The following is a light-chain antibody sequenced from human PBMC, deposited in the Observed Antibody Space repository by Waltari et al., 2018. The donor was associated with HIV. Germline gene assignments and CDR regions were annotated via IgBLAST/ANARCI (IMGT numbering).Light chain of an antibody. J-gene: IGLJ2*01. CDR3: CSYADTFFVL. V-gene: IGLV2-11*01. Sequence: QSALTQPRSVSGSPGQSVTISCTGTSSDIGPYHYVSWYQHHPDKGPKLLIYDVNKRPSGVPDRFSGSKSGNTASLTISGLQAEDEADYYCCSYADTFFVLFGGRTKLTVL. CDR2: DVN. CDR1: SSDIGPYHY.